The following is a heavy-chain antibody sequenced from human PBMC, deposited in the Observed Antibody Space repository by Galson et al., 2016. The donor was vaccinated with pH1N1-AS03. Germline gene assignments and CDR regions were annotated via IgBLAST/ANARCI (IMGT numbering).Heavy chain of an antibody. V-gene: IGHV1-69*02. CDR3: ARVSGEDGRGGYKGASAMDA. CDR2: INPMVGLA. CDR1: GGTLSSYT. J-gene: IGHJ6*04. D-gene: IGHD5-24*01. Sequence: SVKVSCKASGGTLSSYTINRVRQAPGQGLEWMGRINPMVGLADYAQKLQDRVTITADKSTSTVYMELGSLRSEDTAVYYCARVSGEDGRGGYKGASAMDAWGQRDHGHRLL.